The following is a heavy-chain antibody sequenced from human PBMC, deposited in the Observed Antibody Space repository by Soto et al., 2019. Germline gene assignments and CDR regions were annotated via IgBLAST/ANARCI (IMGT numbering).Heavy chain of an antibody. CDR2: ISYDGSNK. CDR3: AKHLGRDGYNLAY. D-gene: IGHD5-12*01. J-gene: IGHJ4*02. CDR1: GFTFSNYG. V-gene: IGHV3-30*18. Sequence: QVQLVESGGGVVQPGRSLRLSCAASGFTFSNYGMHWVRQAPGKGLEWVAVISYDGSNKYYADSEKGRFTISRDNSKNTLYLQMNSLRAEDTAVYYCAKHLGRDGYNLAYWGQGTLVTVSS.